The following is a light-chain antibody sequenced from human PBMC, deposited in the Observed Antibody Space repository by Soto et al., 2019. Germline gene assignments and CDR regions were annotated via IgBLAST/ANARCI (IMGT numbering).Light chain of an antibody. CDR3: HQYNSWPRGT. CDR2: GAS. V-gene: IGKV3-15*01. Sequence: EIMMTQSPGTLSVSPGEEAPPPSPPSQGVTLNLAWYQQKPGQPPRLLLYGASTRATGIPVRFRGSGSGTEFTLTISSLQSEDSAVYYCHQYNSWPRGTFGPGTKVEIK. J-gene: IGKJ3*01. CDR1: QGVTLN.